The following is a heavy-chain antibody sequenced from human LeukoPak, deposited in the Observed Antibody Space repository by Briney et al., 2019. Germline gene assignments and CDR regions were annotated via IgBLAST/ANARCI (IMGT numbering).Heavy chain of an antibody. Sequence: KPSETLSLTCPVSGASATDNSFYWAWIRQPPGKGLEWIGYIYYSGSTNYNPSLKSRVTISVDTSKNQFSLKLSSVTAADTAVYYCARGVTATHFDYWGQGTLVTVSS. CDR2: IYYSGST. CDR1: GASATDNSFY. J-gene: IGHJ4*02. D-gene: IGHD2-21*02. CDR3: ARGVTATHFDY. V-gene: IGHV4-61*05.